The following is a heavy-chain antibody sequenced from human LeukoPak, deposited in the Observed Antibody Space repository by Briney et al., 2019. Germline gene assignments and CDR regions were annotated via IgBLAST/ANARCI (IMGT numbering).Heavy chain of an antibody. Sequence: GGSLRLSCAASGFTFSSYSMNWVRQAPGKGLEWVSSISSSSSYIYYADSAKGRFTISRDNAKNSLYLQMNSLRAEDTAVYYCARRELGRHFDYWGQGTLVTVSS. CDR2: ISSSSSYI. J-gene: IGHJ4*02. CDR3: ARRELGRHFDY. V-gene: IGHV3-21*01. CDR1: GFTFSSYS. D-gene: IGHD1-1*01.